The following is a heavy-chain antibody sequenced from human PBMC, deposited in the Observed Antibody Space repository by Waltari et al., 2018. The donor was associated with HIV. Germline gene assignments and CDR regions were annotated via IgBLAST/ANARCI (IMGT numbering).Heavy chain of an antibody. CDR3: ARITIFGVVNDYGMDV. J-gene: IGHJ6*02. D-gene: IGHD3-3*01. CDR1: GFTFSSYW. CDR2: IKQDGSEK. Sequence: EVQLVESGGGLVQPGGSLRLSCAASGFTFSSYWMSWVRQAPGKGLGWVANIKQDGSEKDYVDSVKGRFTISRDNAKNSLYLQMNSLRAEDTAVYYCARITIFGVVNDYGMDVWGQGTTVTVSS. V-gene: IGHV3-7*02.